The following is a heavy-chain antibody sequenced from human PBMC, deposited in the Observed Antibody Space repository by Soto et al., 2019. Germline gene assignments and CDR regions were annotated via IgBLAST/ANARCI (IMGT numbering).Heavy chain of an antibody. Sequence: EVQLVESGGGLVQPGGSLRLSCTASGFTFSDSWMTWVRQAPGKGLEWVARIKPDESEKKYADSVKGRFSISRDNAKNSMYLQMDSLRGEETAVYYCVRGGSNYASWGQGTLVTVSS. D-gene: IGHD4-4*01. J-gene: IGHJ5*02. CDR3: VRGGSNYAS. CDR2: IKPDESEK. CDR1: GFTFSDSW. V-gene: IGHV3-7*01.